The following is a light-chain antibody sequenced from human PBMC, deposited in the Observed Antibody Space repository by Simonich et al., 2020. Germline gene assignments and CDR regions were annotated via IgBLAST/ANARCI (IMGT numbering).Light chain of an antibody. Sequence: QLVLTQSPSASASLGASVKLTCTLSNGHSSYAIAWHQQQPEKGPRYLMKLNSDGSHSKGDGIPDRFSGSSSGAERYLTISSLQSEDEADYYCQTWGTGINWVFGGGTKLTVL. CDR2: LNSDGSH. J-gene: IGLJ3*02. V-gene: IGLV4-69*01. CDR3: QTWGTGINWV. CDR1: NGHSSYA.